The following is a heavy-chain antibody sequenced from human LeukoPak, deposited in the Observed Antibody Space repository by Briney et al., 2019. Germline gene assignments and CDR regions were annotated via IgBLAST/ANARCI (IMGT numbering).Heavy chain of an antibody. D-gene: IGHD3-22*01. Sequence: KASETLSLTCDISGDSVSSNSAAWNWIRQSPSRGLEWLGRTYYNSIWYRDFALSVKSRITINPDTSKNQVSLQLNSVTPEDTAVYYCAANYYETSGYYSVFDYSGQGILVTVSS. V-gene: IGHV6-1*01. CDR3: AANYYETSGYYSVFDY. J-gene: IGHJ4*02. CDR1: GDSVSSNSAA. CDR2: TYYNSIWYR.